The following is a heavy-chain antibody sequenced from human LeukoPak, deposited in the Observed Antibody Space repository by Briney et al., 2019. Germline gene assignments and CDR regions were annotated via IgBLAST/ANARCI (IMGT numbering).Heavy chain of an antibody. D-gene: IGHD6-13*01. CDR1: GYTFTSYD. J-gene: IGHJ5*02. V-gene: IGHV1-8*01. CDR2: ITPNSGNT. Sequence: ASVKVSCTASGYTFTSYDINWVRQATGQGLEWMGWITPNSGNTGYAQKFQGRVTMTRNTSISTANMQLSSLRSEDTAVYYCARITRIAAAGWFDPWGQGTLVTVSS. CDR3: ARITRIAAAGWFDP.